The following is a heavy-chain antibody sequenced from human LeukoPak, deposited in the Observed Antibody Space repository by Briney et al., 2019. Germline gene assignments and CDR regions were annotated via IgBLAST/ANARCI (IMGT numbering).Heavy chain of an antibody. J-gene: IGHJ4*02. Sequence: GGSLRLSCAASGFTFRSVWMSWVRQAPGKGLEWVGRIKSRVDGGTTDFAAPVKGRFTISRDDSKDTVYLQMNSLRTEDTAVYYCTADLRRTYRDSSDYLLSDSRGPGTLVTVSS. CDR3: TADLRRTYRDSSDYLLSDS. CDR1: GFTFRSVW. CDR2: IKSRVDGGTT. D-gene: IGHD3-22*01. V-gene: IGHV3-15*01.